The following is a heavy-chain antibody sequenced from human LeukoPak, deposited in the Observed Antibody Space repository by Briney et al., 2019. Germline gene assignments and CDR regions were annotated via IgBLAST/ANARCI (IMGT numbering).Heavy chain of an antibody. J-gene: IGHJ4*02. Sequence: NPGGSLRLSCTPSIFTFSDAWMICARHAPGKGLEWVGRIKSKIDGGTTDYAAPVKGRFTISRDDSENTLYLQMNSLKTEDTAVYYCTTGTGEKYWGQGTLVTVSS. V-gene: IGHV3-15*01. CDR3: TTGTGEKY. CDR2: IKSKIDGGTT. CDR1: IFTFSDAW. D-gene: IGHD7-27*01.